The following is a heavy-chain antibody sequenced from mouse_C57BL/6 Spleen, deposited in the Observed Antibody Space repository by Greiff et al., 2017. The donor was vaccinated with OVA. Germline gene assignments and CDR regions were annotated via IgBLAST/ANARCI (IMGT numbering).Heavy chain of an antibody. D-gene: IGHD2-3*01. CDR3: ANVDGYYGDYAMDY. CDR1: GFSLTSYG. V-gene: IGHV2-5*01. Sequence: QVQLQQSGPGLVQPSQSLSITCTVSGFSLTSYGVHWVRQSPGKGLEWLGVIWRGGSTDYNAAFMSRLSITKDNSKSQVFFKMNSLQADDTAIYYCANVDGYYGDYAMDYWGQGTSVTVSS. J-gene: IGHJ4*01. CDR2: IWRGGST.